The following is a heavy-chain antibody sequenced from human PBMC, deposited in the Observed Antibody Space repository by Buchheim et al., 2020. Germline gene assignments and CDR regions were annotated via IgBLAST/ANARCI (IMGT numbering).Heavy chain of an antibody. D-gene: IGHD3-22*01. Sequence: QVQLVQSGAEVKKPGASVKVSCKASGYTFTSYYMHWVRQAPGQGLEWMGIINPSGGSTSYAQKFQGRVTMTRDTSKSTVYMELSSLRSEDTAVYYCASTSQTYYYDSSGYYGLGYWGQGTL. CDR2: INPSGGST. CDR3: ASTSQTYYYDSSGYYGLGY. J-gene: IGHJ4*02. V-gene: IGHV1-46*01. CDR1: GYTFTSYY.